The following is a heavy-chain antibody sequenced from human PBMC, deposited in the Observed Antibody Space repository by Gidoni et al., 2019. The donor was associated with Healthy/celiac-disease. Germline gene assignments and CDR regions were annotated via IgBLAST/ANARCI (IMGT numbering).Heavy chain of an antibody. V-gene: IGHV3-33*01. Sequence: QVHLVESGRGVVQPGRSRGLSCAAVGLTVSRYGMHWVRQAPGKGLEWVAVIWYDGSNKYYADSVKGRFTISRDNSKNTLYLQMNSLRAEDTAVYYCARDRSQWELRDAFDIWGQGTMVTVSS. CDR1: GLTVSRYG. CDR3: ARDRSQWELRDAFDI. CDR2: IWYDGSNK. J-gene: IGHJ3*02. D-gene: IGHD1-26*01.